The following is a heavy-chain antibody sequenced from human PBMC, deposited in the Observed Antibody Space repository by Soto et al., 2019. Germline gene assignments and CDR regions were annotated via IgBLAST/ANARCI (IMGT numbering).Heavy chain of an antibody. CDR1: GFTFSSYA. J-gene: IGHJ4*02. D-gene: IGHD3-3*01. V-gene: IGHV3-23*01. CDR3: AKDIPPRITIFGVVISPQKDDH. Sequence: GGSLRLSCAASGFTFSSYAMSWVRQAPGKGLEWVSAISGSGGSTYYADSVKGRFTISRDNSKSTLYLQMNSLRAEDTAVYYCAKDIPPRITIFGVVISPQKDDHWGQGTRVTVSS. CDR2: ISGSGGST.